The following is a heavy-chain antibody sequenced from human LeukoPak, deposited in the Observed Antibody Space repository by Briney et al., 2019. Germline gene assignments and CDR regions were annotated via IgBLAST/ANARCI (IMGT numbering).Heavy chain of an antibody. CDR3: AIHPAGQQLAFDS. CDR2: INPNSGGT. D-gene: IGHD6-13*01. Sequence: ASVKVSCKAFGYTFTGYYMHWVRQAPGQGLEWMGWINPNSGGTNYAQKFQGRVTMTRDTSISTAYMEVSRLRSDDTAVYYCAIHPAGQQLAFDSWGQGTLVTVSS. CDR1: GYTFTGYY. V-gene: IGHV1-2*02. J-gene: IGHJ4*02.